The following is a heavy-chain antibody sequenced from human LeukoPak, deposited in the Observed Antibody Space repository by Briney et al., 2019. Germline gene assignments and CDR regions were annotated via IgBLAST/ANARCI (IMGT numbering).Heavy chain of an antibody. J-gene: IGHJ6*02. CDR2: ISGSGGST. CDR3: AKAVGYGSGRSHYGMDV. V-gene: IGHV3-23*01. CDR1: GFPFSRYA. D-gene: IGHD3-10*01. Sequence: PGGSLRLYCAASGFPFSRYAMSWVRQAPGKGLEWVSAISGSGGSTYYADSVKGRFTISRDNSKNTLYLQMNSLRAEDTAVYYCAKAVGYGSGRSHYGMDVWGQGTTVTVSS.